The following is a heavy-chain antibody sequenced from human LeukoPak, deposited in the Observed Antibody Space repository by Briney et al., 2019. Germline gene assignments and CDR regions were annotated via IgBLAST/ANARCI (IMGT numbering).Heavy chain of an antibody. V-gene: IGHV4-34*01. J-gene: IGHJ6*03. CDR1: GGSFSGYY. CDR3: ARRSGSRFLEWLSPRSPVGYMDV. Sequence: SETLSLTCAVYGGSFSGYYWSWIRQPPGKGLEWVGEINHSGSTNYNPSLKSRVTISVDTSKNQFSLKLSSVTAADTAVYYCARRSGSRFLEWLSPRSPVGYMDVWGRGTTVTVSS. D-gene: IGHD3-3*01. CDR2: INHSGST.